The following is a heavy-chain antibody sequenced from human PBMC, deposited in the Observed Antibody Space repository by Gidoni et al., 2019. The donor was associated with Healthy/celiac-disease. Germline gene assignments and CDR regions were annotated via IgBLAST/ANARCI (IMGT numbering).Heavy chain of an antibody. CDR2: IKSKTDGGTT. D-gene: IGHD1-7*01. V-gene: IGHV3-15*01. CDR3: TTAYLWNYVSPNIYYDYGMDV. Sequence: EVQLVESGGGLVKPGGSLRLSCAASGFTFSNAWMSWVRQAPGKGLEWVGRIKSKTDGGTTDYAAPVKGRFTISRDDSKNTLYLQMNSLKTEDTAVYYCTTAYLWNYVSPNIYYDYGMDVWGQGTTVTVSS. CDR1: GFTFSNAW. J-gene: IGHJ6*02.